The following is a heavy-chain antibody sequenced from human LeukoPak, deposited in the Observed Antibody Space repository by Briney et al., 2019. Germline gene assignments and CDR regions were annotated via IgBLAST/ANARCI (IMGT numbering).Heavy chain of an antibody. Sequence: GASVKVSCKASGYTFTGYYMHWVRQAPGQGLEWMGWINPNSGGTNYAQKFQGRVTMTRDTSISTAYMELSRLRSDDTAVYYCARVLRGDYGDYVLDPWGQGTLVTVSS. J-gene: IGHJ5*02. V-gene: IGHV1-2*02. CDR2: INPNSGGT. D-gene: IGHD4-17*01. CDR3: ARVLRGDYGDYVLDP. CDR1: GYTFTGYY.